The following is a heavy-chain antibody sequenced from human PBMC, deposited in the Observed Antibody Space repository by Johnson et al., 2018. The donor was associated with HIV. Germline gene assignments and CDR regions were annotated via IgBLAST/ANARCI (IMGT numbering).Heavy chain of an antibody. CDR1: GFTLSGSS. J-gene: IGHJ3*02. CDR2: IKEQVGEN. CDR3: ARAFGSAFDI. Sequence: VESGGGLVQPGGSPRLSCAAPGFTLSGSSMSWVPQAPGEGLEWVSKIKEQVGENYSVDPVKGRFTISRDNAKNSLYLQMNSLSAEDTAVYYCARAFGSAFDIWGQGTMVTVSS. V-gene: IGHV3-7*05. D-gene: IGHD1-14*01.